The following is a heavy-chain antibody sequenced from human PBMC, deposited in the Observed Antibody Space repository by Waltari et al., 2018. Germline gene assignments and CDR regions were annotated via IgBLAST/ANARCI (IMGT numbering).Heavy chain of an antibody. CDR2: MNSGGDTT. CDR1: GYTFTSYY. D-gene: IGHD1-26*01. V-gene: IGHV1-46*01. J-gene: IGHJ4*02. Sequence: QVQLVQSGAALKKPGSSVKLSCKASGYTFTSYYIQWVRQAPGQGLGWMGVMNSGGDTTIYAQKFQGRVTMTRDTSTSTVYMELSSLRSEDTAVYYCARLGSTMTPDYWGQGTLVTVSS. CDR3: ARLGSTMTPDY.